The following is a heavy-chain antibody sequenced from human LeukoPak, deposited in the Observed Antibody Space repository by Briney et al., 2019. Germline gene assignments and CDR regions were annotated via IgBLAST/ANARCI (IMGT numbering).Heavy chain of an antibody. CDR2: MNPNSGNT. J-gene: IGHJ5*02. D-gene: IGHD5-12*01. Sequence: GASVKVSCKASGYTFTSYDINWVRQATGQGLEWMGWMNPNSGNTGYAQKFQGRVTITRNTSISTAYMELSSLRSDDTAVYYCARGLIVATIYGGPDWFDPWGQGTLVTVSS. V-gene: IGHV1-8*03. CDR3: ARGLIVATIYGGPDWFDP. CDR1: GYTFTSYD.